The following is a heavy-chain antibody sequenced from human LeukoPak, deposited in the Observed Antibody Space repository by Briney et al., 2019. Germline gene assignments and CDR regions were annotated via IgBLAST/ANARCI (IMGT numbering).Heavy chain of an antibody. CDR2: IQHTGGT. D-gene: IGHD3-10*01. J-gene: IGHJ5*02. V-gene: IGHV4-30-2*01. CDR1: GGSISSDYYY. CDR3: ARDKYYGSGPSIGVDP. Sequence: PSETLSLTCSVSGGSISSDYYYWTWIRQPPGKGPEWIGHIQHTGGTHYNSSLKSRVTISADRSKNQFYPTLNSVTAADTAVYYCARDKYYGSGPSIGVDPWGQGTLVTVSS.